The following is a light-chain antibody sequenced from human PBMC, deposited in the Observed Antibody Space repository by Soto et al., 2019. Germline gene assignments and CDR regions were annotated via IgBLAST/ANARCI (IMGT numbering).Light chain of an antibody. V-gene: IGLV2-8*01. CDR2: EVS. Sequence: QSVLTQPPSASGSPGQSVTISCTGTSSDVGGYNYVSWYQQYPGKAPKLLIYEVSERPSGVPDRFSGSKSGNTASLTVSGLQAEDEADYYCSSYGGSNNLIFGGGTQLTVL. J-gene: IGLJ2*01. CDR1: SSDVGGYNY. CDR3: SSYGGSNNLI.